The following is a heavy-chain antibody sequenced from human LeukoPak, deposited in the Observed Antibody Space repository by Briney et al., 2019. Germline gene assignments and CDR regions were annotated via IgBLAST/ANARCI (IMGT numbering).Heavy chain of an antibody. J-gene: IGHJ3*02. CDR2: ISGSGGST. CDR3: ARTHYYDSSGYYYRLGAFDI. D-gene: IGHD3-22*01. CDR1: GFTFSSYA. V-gene: IGHV3-23*01. Sequence: GGSLRLSCAASGFTFSSYAMSWVRQAPGKGLEWVSAISGSGGSTYYADSVKGRFTISRDNSKNTLYLQMNSLRAEDTAVYYCARTHYYDSSGYYYRLGAFDIWGQGTMVTVSS.